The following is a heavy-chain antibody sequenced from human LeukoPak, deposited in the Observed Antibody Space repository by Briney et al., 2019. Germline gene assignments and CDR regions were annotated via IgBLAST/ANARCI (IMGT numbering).Heavy chain of an antibody. CDR3: ARGKRGAY. V-gene: IGHV1-69*01. Sequence: RVASVKLSCKASGGTFSSYAISWVRQAPGQGLEWMGGIIPIFGTANYAQKFQGRVTITADESTSTAYMELSSLRSEDTAVYYCARGKRGAYWGQDTLDTVSS. CDR2: IIPIFGTA. CDR1: GGTFSSYA. J-gene: IGHJ1*01.